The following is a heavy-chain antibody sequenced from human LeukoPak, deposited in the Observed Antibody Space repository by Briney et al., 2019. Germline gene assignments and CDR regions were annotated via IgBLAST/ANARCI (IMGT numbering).Heavy chain of an antibody. J-gene: IGHJ5*02. D-gene: IGHD3-10*01. CDR2: ISSNGGST. V-gene: IGHV3-64D*09. Sequence: GGSLRLSCAASGFTFSSYAMHWVRQAPGKGLEYVSAISSNGGSTYYADSVKGRFTISRDNSKNTLHLQMSSLRAEDTAVYYCVGVRWFGGSNWFDPWGQGTLVTVSS. CDR3: VGVRWFGGSNWFDP. CDR1: GFTFSSYA.